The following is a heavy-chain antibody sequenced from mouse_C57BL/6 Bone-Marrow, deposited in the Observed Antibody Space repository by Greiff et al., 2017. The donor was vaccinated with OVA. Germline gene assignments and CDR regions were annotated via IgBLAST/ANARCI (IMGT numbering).Heavy chain of an antibody. V-gene: IGHV10-1*01. D-gene: IGHD1-1*01. J-gene: IGHJ3*01. Sequence: EVKLMESGGGLVQPKGSLKLSCAASGFSFNTYAMNWVGQAPGKGLEWVARIRSKSNNYATYYADSVKDRFTISRDDSESMLYLQMNNLKTEDTAMYYCVRHYGSSYGFAYWGQGTLVTVSA. CDR3: VRHYGSSYGFAY. CDR2: IRSKSNNYAT. CDR1: GFSFNTYA.